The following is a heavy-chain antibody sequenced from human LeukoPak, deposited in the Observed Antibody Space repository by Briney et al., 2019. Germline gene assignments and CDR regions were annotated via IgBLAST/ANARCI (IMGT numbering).Heavy chain of an antibody. CDR2: ITWNSDSV. Sequence: PGRSLRLSCAASGLTFDDYAMHWVRQGPGKGLEWVSGITWNSDSVGYADSVKGRFTISRDSAKQSLYLQMNSLRAEDTALYYCAKSVSSSWYDGGLDPWGQGTLVTVSS. V-gene: IGHV3-9*01. CDR1: GLTFDDYA. J-gene: IGHJ5*02. CDR3: AKSVSSSWYDGGLDP. D-gene: IGHD6-13*01.